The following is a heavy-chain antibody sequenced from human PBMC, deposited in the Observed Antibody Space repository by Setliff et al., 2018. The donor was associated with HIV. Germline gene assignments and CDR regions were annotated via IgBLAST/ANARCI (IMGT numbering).Heavy chain of an antibody. CDR2: VSSRGDT. J-gene: IGHJ4*02. CDR1: DSGTYY. V-gene: IGHV4-4*07. CDR3: ARAAGNTGPFDL. Sequence: PSETLSLTCTVSDSGTYYWSWIRQPAGKGLEWIGRVSSRGDTNYNPSLKSRVTMSVDTSKNQFSLKLTSVTASDTAVYYCARAAGNTGPFDLWGQGSPVTVSS. D-gene: IGHD4-17*01.